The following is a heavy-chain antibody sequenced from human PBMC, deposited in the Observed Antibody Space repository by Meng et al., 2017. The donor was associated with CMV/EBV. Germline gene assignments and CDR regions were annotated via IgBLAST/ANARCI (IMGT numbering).Heavy chain of an antibody. V-gene: IGHV4-34*01. J-gene: IGHJ6*02. CDR3: ARFLTYSTSCYSTSCPFGMDV. CDR1: GGSFSGYY. D-gene: IGHD2-2*02. CDR2: INHSGST. Sequence: GSLRLSCAVYGGSFSGYYWSWIRQPPGKGLEWIGEINHSGSTNYNPSLKSRVTISVDTSKNQFSLKLSSVTAADTAVYYCARFLTYSTSCYSTSCPFGMDVWGQGTTVTVSS.